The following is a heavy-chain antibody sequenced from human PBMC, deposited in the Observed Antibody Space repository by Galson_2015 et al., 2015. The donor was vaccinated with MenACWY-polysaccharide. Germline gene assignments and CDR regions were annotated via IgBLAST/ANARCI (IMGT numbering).Heavy chain of an antibody. D-gene: IGHD3-22*01. CDR1: GYTFTGYY. CDR3: ARGETYYYDSSCYYYAFDI. Sequence: SVKVSCKASGYTFTGYYMHWVRQAPGQGLEWMGRINPNRGGTNYAQKFQGRVTMTRDTSISTAYMELSRLRSDDTAVYYCARGETYYYDSSCYYYAFDIWGQGTMVTVSS. J-gene: IGHJ3*02. CDR2: INPNRGGT. V-gene: IGHV1-2*06.